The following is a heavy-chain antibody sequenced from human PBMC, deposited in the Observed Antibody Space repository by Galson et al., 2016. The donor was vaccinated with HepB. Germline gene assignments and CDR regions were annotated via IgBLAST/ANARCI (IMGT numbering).Heavy chain of an antibody. CDR2: SYGDGST. Sequence: SLRLSCAASGFIVSNDYMNWVRQAPGKGLEWLSVSYGDGSTYYAESVRGRFTISRDNSKNSVFLQMNNLRAEDTAVYYCARDPGFRNGMNVWGQGTTVTDSS. V-gene: IGHV3-53*01. CDR1: GFIVSNDY. CDR3: ARDPGFRNGMNV. J-gene: IGHJ6*02.